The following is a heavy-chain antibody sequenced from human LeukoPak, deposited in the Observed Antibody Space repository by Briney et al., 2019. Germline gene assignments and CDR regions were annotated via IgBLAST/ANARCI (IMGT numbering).Heavy chain of an antibody. Sequence: ASVKVSCKVAGYTLNEVSMHWVRRAPGKGLEWMGGFDPEDGERIYAQKFQGRVTMTEDTSTDTAYMELSSLTSEDTAMYYCATENFGLGSPFDPWGQGTLVTVSS. J-gene: IGHJ5*02. CDR2: FDPEDGER. D-gene: IGHD3-16*01. CDR3: ATENFGLGSPFDP. CDR1: GYTLNEVS. V-gene: IGHV1-24*01.